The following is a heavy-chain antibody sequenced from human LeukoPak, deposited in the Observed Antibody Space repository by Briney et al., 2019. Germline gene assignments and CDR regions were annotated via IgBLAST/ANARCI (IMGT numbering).Heavy chain of an antibody. Sequence: PGGSLRLSCAVSGFTFSGHWMFWVCQAPGKGLAWVSSTNSDGSITGYTDSVKGRFTVSRDNAKNTLYLQMNSLRAEDTAVYYCARGPSGYHNTGGQGTLVTVSS. V-gene: IGHV3-74*01. J-gene: IGHJ4*02. CDR2: TNSDGSIT. D-gene: IGHD5-12*01. CDR3: ARGPSGYHNT. CDR1: GFTFSGHW.